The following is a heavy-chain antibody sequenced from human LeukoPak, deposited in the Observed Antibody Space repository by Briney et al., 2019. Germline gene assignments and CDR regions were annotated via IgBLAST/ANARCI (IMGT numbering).Heavy chain of an antibody. Sequence: GESLKISCKGSGYSFTSYWIGWVRQMPGKGLEWMGIIYPGDSDTRYSPSFQGQVTISADKSINTAYLRWRSLKASDSAMYYCARRYYYDSSDYYFGGYYDGWGQGTLVTVSS. D-gene: IGHD3-22*01. V-gene: IGHV5-51*01. J-gene: IGHJ4*02. CDR1: GYSFTSYW. CDR3: ARRYYYDSSDYYFGGYYDG. CDR2: IYPGDSDT.